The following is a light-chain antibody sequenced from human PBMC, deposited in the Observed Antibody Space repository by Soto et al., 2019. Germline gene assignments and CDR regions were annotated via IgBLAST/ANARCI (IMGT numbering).Light chain of an antibody. CDR3: QQFSSYPLT. V-gene: IGKV3-20*01. J-gene: IGKJ4*01. Sequence: EVVRTHSPARLSLSPDEKATLYCRASQSVSNNYLAWYQQKPGQAPRLLIYDASSRATGIPDRFSGGGSGTDFTLTISRLEPEDFAVYYCQQFSSYPLTVGGG. CDR1: QSVSNNY. CDR2: DAS.